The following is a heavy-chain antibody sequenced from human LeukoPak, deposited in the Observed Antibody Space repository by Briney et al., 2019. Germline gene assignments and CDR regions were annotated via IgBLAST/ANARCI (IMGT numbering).Heavy chain of an antibody. V-gene: IGHV1-8*01. Sequence: GASVKVSCKASGYTFTSYDINWVRQATGQGLEWMGWMNPNSGNTGYAQKFQGRVTMTRNTSISTAYMELSSLRSEDTAVYYCASGYLGRAGTTDRLDYWGQGTLVTVSS. D-gene: IGHD4-17*01. CDR1: GYTFTSYD. CDR3: ASGYLGRAGTTDRLDY. CDR2: MNPNSGNT. J-gene: IGHJ4*02.